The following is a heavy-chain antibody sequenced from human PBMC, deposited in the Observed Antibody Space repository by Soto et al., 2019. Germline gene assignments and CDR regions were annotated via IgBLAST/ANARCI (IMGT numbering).Heavy chain of an antibody. Sequence: SVKVSCKASGYTFTSYGISWVRQAPGQALEWMGWITPFNGNTNYAQKFQDRVTITRDRSMSTAYMELSSLRSEDTAMYYCARSRGYCSGTSCWHDAFDIWGQGTMVTVSS. CDR1: GYTFTSYG. V-gene: IGHV1-45*02. CDR2: ITPFNGNT. J-gene: IGHJ3*02. D-gene: IGHD2-2*01. CDR3: ARSRGYCSGTSCWHDAFDI.